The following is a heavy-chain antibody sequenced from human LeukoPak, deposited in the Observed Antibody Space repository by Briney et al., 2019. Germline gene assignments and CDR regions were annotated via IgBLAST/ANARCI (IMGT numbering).Heavy chain of an antibody. CDR1: GFTFSDYY. CDR2: ISSSGSTI. V-gene: IGHV3-11*01. CDR3: AKVRNPNSSGGTDWFDP. J-gene: IGHJ5*02. D-gene: IGHD6-19*01. Sequence: GGSLRLSCAASGFTFSDYYMSWIRQAPGKGLEWVSYISSSGSTIYYADSVKGRFTISRDNAKNSLYLQMNSLRAEDTAVYFCAKVRNPNSSGGTDWFDPWGQGALVTVSS.